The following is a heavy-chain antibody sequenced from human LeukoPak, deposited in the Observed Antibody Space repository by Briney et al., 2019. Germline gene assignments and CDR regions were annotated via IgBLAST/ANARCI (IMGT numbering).Heavy chain of an antibody. D-gene: IGHD5-18*01. CDR1: GFTFSSYA. CDR3: AKAGYSYGYEDAFDI. Sequence: GGSLRLSCAASGFTFSSYAMHWVRQAPGKGLEYVSAISSNGDSTYYANSVKGRFTISRDNSKNTLYLQMNSLRAEDTAVYYCAKAGYSYGYEDAFDIWGQGTMVTVSS. V-gene: IGHV3-64*01. J-gene: IGHJ3*02. CDR2: ISSNGDST.